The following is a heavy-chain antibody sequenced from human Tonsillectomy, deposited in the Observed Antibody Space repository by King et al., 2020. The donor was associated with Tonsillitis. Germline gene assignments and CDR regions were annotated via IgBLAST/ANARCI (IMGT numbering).Heavy chain of an antibody. D-gene: IGHD3-22*01. CDR3: ARSFYYDSSVDY. J-gene: IGHJ4*02. CDR1: GGSISSYY. Sequence: MQLQESGPGLVKPSETLSLTCTVSGGSISSYYWSWIRQPPGKGLEWIGYIYYSGSTNYNPSLKSRVAISVDTSKNQFSLKVSSVTAADTAVYYCARSFYYDSSVDYWGQGTLVTVSS. CDR2: IYYSGST. V-gene: IGHV4-59*08.